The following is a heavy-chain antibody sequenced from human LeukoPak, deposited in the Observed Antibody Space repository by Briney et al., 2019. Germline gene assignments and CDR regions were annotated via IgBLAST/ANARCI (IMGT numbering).Heavy chain of an antibody. CDR1: GFTFSSYG. CDR3: AREYPPRYYYDSSGYLDY. CDR2: IWYDGSNK. Sequence: GRSLRPSCAASGFTFSSYGMHWVRQAPGKGLEWVAVIWYDGSNKYYADSVKGRFTISRDNSKNTLYLQMNSLRAEDTAVYYCAREYPPRYYYDSSGYLDYWGQGTLVTVSS. V-gene: IGHV3-33*01. D-gene: IGHD3-22*01. J-gene: IGHJ4*02.